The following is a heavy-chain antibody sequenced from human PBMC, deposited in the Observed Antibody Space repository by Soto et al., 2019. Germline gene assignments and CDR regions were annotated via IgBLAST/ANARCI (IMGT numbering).Heavy chain of an antibody. CDR1: GYTFTSYG. D-gene: IGHD3-16*02. Sequence: ASLKVSCKASGYTFTSYGISWVRQAPGQGLEWMGWISAYNGNTNYAQKLQGRVTMTTDTSTSTAYMELRSLRSDDTAVYYCARFFYDYIWGSYRPDYWGQGTLVTVSS. J-gene: IGHJ4*02. CDR3: ARFFYDYIWGSYRPDY. CDR2: ISAYNGNT. V-gene: IGHV1-18*01.